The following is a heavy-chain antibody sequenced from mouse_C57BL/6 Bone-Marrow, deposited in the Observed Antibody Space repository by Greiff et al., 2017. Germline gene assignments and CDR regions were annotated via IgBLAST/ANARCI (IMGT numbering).Heavy chain of an antibody. D-gene: IGHD1-1*01. Sequence: EVMLVESGGGLVKPGGSLKLSCAASGFTFSDYGMHWVRQAPEKGLEWVAYISSGSSTIYYADTVKGRFTIYRDNAKNTLFLQMTSLRSEDTAMYYCARPYYYGSSVFAYWGQGTLVTVSA. CDR1: GFTFSDYG. J-gene: IGHJ3*01. V-gene: IGHV5-17*01. CDR2: ISSGSSTI. CDR3: ARPYYYGSSVFAY.